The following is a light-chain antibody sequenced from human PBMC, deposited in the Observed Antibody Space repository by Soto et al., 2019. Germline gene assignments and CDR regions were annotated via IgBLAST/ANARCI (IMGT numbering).Light chain of an antibody. CDR3: HQYDRSPFT. CDR2: GAS. CDR1: QSVTRTY. V-gene: IGKV3-20*01. J-gene: IGKJ5*01. Sequence: EIVLTQSPGTLSFSPGERATLSCRASQSVTRTYLAWYQQTPVQAPRLLIYGASNRATVVPDRFSGSGSGTDFTLTISGLEPEDFAVYYCHQYDRSPFTFGQGTRLEIK.